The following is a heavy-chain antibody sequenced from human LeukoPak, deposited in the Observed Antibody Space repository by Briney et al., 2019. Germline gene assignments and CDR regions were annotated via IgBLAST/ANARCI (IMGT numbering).Heavy chain of an antibody. V-gene: IGHV3-74*01. CDR2: ISGDGSNT. J-gene: IGHJ4*02. CDR3: AKDEGPKKRGFDY. CDR1: GFTFTSYY. Sequence: PGGSLRLSCAASGFTFTSYYMHWVRQAPGKGLVWVSRISGDGSNTIYADSVKGRFTISRDNSKNTLYLQMNSLRAEDTAVYYCAKDEGPKKRGFDYWGQGTLVTVSS.